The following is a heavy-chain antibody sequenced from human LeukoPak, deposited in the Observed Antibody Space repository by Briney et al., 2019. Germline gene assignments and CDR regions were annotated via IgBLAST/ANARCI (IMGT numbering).Heavy chain of an antibody. J-gene: IGHJ1*01. CDR3: AGTYLVQH. Sequence: GGSLRLSCAASGFTFSSYWXHWXRQAPGKGLVWVSGINSDGSXXXYAXSVKGXXXXXRDNAKNTLYLQMNSLRAEDTAVYYCAGTYLVQHWGQGTLVTVSS. D-gene: IGHD1-1*01. CDR1: GFTFSSYW. V-gene: IGHV3-74*03. CDR2: INSDGSXX.